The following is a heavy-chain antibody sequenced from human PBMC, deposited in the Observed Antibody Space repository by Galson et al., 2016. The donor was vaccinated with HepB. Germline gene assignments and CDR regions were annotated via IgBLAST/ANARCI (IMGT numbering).Heavy chain of an antibody. CDR1: GVSVTHFY. D-gene: IGHD1-1*01. V-gene: IGHV4-4*07. CDR2: IFSSGGS. CDR3: AREQLERPSWFDP. Sequence: SETLSLTCTVSGVSVTHFYWSWLRQPAGKGLEWIGRIFSSGGSICNPSLRSRVTMSVDTSKNQSSLKLESVTAADTAVYYCAREQLERPSWFDPWGQGTLVIVSP. J-gene: IGHJ5*02.